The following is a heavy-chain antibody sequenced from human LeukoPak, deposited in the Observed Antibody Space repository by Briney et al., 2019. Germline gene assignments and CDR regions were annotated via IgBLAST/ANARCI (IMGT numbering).Heavy chain of an antibody. CDR1: GFTFSDYW. D-gene: IGHD1-26*01. Sequence: GSLRLSCAVSGFTFSDYWMHWVRQTPGKGLVWVSRISTDGSTTTYADSVKGRFTISRDNAKNTLYLQMNSLRAEDTALYYCTRVGAATTRDYWGQGTLVTVSS. CDR2: ISTDGSTT. J-gene: IGHJ4*02. CDR3: TRVGAATTRDY. V-gene: IGHV3-74*01.